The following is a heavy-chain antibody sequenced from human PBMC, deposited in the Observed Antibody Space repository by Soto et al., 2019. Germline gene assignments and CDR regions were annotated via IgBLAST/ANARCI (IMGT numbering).Heavy chain of an antibody. Sequence: GGSLRLSCAGSGFTFSSHWMSWVRQAPGKGLEWVANIKQDGSEKYFVDSVKGRFTISRDNAKNSLYLQMNSLRDEDTAVYYCAHIPLYGMDVWGQGTTVTVSS. J-gene: IGHJ6*02. CDR3: AHIPLYGMDV. CDR1: GFTFSSHW. V-gene: IGHV3-7*01. CDR2: IKQDGSEK.